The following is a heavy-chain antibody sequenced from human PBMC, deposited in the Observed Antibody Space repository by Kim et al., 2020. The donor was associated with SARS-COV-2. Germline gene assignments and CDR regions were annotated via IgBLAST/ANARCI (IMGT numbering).Heavy chain of an antibody. CDR3: AKDSCSSTSCYLWGNWFDP. D-gene: IGHD2-2*01. J-gene: IGHJ5*02. Sequence: GRFTISRDNSKNTLYLQMNSLRAEDTAVYYCAKDSCSSTSCYLWGNWFDPWGQGTLVTVSS. V-gene: IGHV3-23*01.